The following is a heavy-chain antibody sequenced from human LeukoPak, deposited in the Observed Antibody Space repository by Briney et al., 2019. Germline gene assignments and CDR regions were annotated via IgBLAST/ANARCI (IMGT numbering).Heavy chain of an antibody. CDR2: IYSGGST. D-gene: IGHD3-10*01. CDR1: GFTVSSNY. Sequence: PGGSLRLSCAASGFTVSSNYMSWVHQAPGKGLEWVSVIYSGGSTYYADSVKGRFTISRDNSKNTLYLQMNSLRAEDTAVYYCARVGITKIFDYWGQGTLVTVSS. V-gene: IGHV3-53*01. J-gene: IGHJ4*02. CDR3: ARVGITKIFDY.